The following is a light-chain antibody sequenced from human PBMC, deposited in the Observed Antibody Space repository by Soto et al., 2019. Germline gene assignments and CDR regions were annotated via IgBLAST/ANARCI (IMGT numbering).Light chain of an antibody. V-gene: IGKV1-5*01. Sequence: DIQMTESPSTLSASVGDRVTITCRASQSISHFLAWYQQKPGKVPKLLIYDASNLGSGVPSRFSRSGSGTDFTLTISGLQPDDFTTYYCQQYTSYSWAFGHGSKVDI. CDR2: DAS. J-gene: IGKJ1*01. CDR3: QQYTSYSWA. CDR1: QSISHF.